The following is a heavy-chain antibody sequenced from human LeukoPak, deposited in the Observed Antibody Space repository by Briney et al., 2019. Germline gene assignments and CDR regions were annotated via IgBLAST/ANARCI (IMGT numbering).Heavy chain of an antibody. CDR1: GYSISSGYY. CDR3: PVAFDV. J-gene: IGHJ3*01. Sequence: SETLSLTCGLSGYSISSGYYWGWIRQSPGKGLEWIGAIFHSGSIYYNPSLKSRATFSVDTSKRRFSLRLTSLTDADTDMYYYPVAFDVWGQGTMVSVSS. CDR2: IFHSGSI. V-gene: IGHV4-38-2*01.